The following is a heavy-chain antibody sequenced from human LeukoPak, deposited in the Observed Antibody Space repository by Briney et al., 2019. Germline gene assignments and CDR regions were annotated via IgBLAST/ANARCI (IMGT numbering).Heavy chain of an antibody. CDR3: AKDYYGSGSYYMPPAHYFDY. CDR1: GFTFSSYA. Sequence: GGSLRLSCAASGFTFSSYAMHWVRQAPGKGLEWVAVIPYDGSNKYYADSVKGRFTISRDNSKNTLYLQMNSLRAEDTAVYYCAKDYYGSGSYYMPPAHYFDYWGQGTLVTVSS. J-gene: IGHJ4*02. V-gene: IGHV3-30*04. CDR2: IPYDGSNK. D-gene: IGHD3-10*01.